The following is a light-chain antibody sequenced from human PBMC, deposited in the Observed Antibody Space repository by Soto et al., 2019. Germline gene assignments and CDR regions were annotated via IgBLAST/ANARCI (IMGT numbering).Light chain of an antibody. Sequence: EIVLTQSPATLSLSPGERATLSCRASQSVSVYLAWYQQKPGQAPRLLIYDASNRATGIPARFSGSGSGTDFTLTINSLQPEYFAVYYCQQRSTWPLTFGGGTTVDIK. J-gene: IGKJ4*01. CDR3: QQRSTWPLT. CDR1: QSVSVY. V-gene: IGKV3-11*01. CDR2: DAS.